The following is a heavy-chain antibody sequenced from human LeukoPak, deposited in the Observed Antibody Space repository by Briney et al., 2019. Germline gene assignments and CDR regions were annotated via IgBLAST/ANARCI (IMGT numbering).Heavy chain of an antibody. D-gene: IGHD6-13*01. Sequence: ASVKVSCKASGYTFGTSSISWVRQAPGQRLEWMGWISPDNGNTHYAQKVQGRVTMTTDTSTSTAYMELRSLTSDDTAIYYCTRVRDSRNCWGAFDIWGQGTMVTVSS. CDR1: GYTFGTSS. CDR2: ISPDNGNT. CDR3: TRVRDSRNCWGAFDI. J-gene: IGHJ3*02. V-gene: IGHV1-18*01.